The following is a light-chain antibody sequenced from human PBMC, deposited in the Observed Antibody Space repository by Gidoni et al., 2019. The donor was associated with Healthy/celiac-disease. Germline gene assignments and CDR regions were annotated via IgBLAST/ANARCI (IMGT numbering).Light chain of an antibody. CDR3: QQRSNWPWT. Sequence: EIVLTQSPATLSLSPGERSTPSCRASQSVSSYLAWYHQKPGQAPRLLIYDASNRATGIPARFSGSGSGTDFTLTISSLEPEDFAVYYCQQRSNWPWTFGQGTKVEIK. CDR1: QSVSSY. V-gene: IGKV3-11*01. CDR2: DAS. J-gene: IGKJ1*01.